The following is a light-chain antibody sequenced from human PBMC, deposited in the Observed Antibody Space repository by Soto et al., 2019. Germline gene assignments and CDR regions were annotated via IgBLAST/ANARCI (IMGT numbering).Light chain of an antibody. CDR1: ESLEYSDGVAY. CDR2: AVS. J-gene: IGKJ1*01. CDR3: FQGASWPGT. V-gene: IGKV2-30*01. Sequence: DVVMTQSPLSLPVTLGQPASISCRSTESLEYSDGVAYLSRYQQRPGQSPRRLIYAVSHRDSGVRDTFSGSGSGTDFTRRISRVEAGDVGNYYCFQGASWPGTFGQGTKVEIK.